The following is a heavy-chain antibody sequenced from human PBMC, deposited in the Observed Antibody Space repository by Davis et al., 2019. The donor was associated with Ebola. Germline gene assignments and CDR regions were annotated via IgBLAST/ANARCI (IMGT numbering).Heavy chain of an antibody. CDR2: ISGYNGHT. CDR1: GYTFTSYY. D-gene: IGHD3-3*02. Sequence: ASVKVSCKASGYTFTSYYIHWVRQAPGQGLEWLGRISGYNGHTNCAQNLQDRLRMTTDSSTGTAYMELRTLRSDDTAVYYCARSHFLPEALDFWGQGTMITVSS. J-gene: IGHJ3*01. CDR3: ARSHFLPEALDF. V-gene: IGHV1-18*04.